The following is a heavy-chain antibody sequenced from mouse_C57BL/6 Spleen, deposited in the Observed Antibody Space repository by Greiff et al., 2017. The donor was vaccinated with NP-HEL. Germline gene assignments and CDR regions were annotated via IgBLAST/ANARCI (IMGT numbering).Heavy chain of an antibody. D-gene: IGHD1-1*01. CDR2: INPYNGDT. CDR1: GYSFTGYF. J-gene: IGHJ2*01. Sequence: EVQLQQSGPELVKPGDSVKISCKASGYSFTGYFMNWVMQSHGKSLEWIGRINPYNGDTFYNQKFKGKATLTVDKSSSTAHMGLRSLTSEDSAVYYCARQNYYGRSYDYFDYWGQGTTLTVSS. V-gene: IGHV1-20*01. CDR3: ARQNYYGRSYDYFDY.